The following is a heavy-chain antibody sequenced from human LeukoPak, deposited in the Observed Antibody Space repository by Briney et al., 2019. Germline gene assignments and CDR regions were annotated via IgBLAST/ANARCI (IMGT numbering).Heavy chain of an antibody. CDR1: GFTFSDYY. Sequence: GGSLRLSCAASGFTFSDYYMSWVRQAPGKGLEWVANIKQDGSEKYYVDSMKGRFTISRDNAKNSLYLQMYSLRAEDTAVYYCARLGFGGVIFWGQGTLVTVSS. CDR2: IKQDGSEK. D-gene: IGHD3-16*02. J-gene: IGHJ4*02. V-gene: IGHV3-7*01. CDR3: ARLGFGGVIF.